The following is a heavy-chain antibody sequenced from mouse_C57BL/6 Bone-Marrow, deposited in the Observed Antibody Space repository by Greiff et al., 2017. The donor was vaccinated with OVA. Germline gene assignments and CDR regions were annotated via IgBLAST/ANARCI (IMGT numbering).Heavy chain of an antibody. J-gene: IGHJ3*01. D-gene: IGHD2-1*01. CDR2: IWTGGGT. CDR1: GFSLTSYA. CDR3: ARTNYGNYAWFAY. V-gene: IGHV2-9-1*01. Sequence: QVQLQQPGPGLVAPSQSLSITCTVSGFSLTSYAISWVRQPPGKGLEWLGVIWTGGGTNYNSALKSRLSISKDNSKSQVFLKMNSLQTDDTARYYCARTNYGNYAWFAYWGQGTLVTVSA.